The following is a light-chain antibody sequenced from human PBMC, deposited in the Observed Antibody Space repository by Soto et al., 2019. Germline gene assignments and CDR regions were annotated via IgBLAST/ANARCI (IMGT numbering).Light chain of an antibody. V-gene: IGLV2-8*01. CDR2: EVN. CDR3: AAWDDSLSGAV. CDR1: SSDVGGYNY. Sequence: QSALTQPPSASGSPGQSVTISCTGTSSDVGGYNYVSWYQQHPGKAPKVMIYEVNKRPSGVPDRFSGSKSGNTASLTVSGLQAEDEADYYCAAWDDSLSGAVFGGGTQLTVL. J-gene: IGLJ7*01.